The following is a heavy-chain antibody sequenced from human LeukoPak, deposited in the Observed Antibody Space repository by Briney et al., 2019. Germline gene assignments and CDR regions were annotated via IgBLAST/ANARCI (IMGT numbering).Heavy chain of an antibody. CDR2: ISTSSSYI. CDR1: GFTFSSYG. Sequence: GGSLRLSCAASGFTFSSYGMHWVRQAPGKGLEWVSSISTSSSYIYYADSVKGRFTISRDNAKNSPYLQMSSLRAEDTAVYYCARVGEKAFHLWPEIDYWGQGTLVTVSS. J-gene: IGHJ4*02. CDR3: ARVGEKAFHLWPEIDY. V-gene: IGHV3-21*01. D-gene: IGHD5-24*01.